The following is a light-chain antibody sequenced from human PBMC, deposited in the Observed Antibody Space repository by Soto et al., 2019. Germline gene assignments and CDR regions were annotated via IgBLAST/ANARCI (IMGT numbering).Light chain of an antibody. CDR1: QGISNY. J-gene: IGKJ3*01. V-gene: IGKV1-27*01. CDR3: QRDNSAPPVS. CDR2: AAS. Sequence: DIQMTQSPSSLSASVGDRVTITCRASQGISNYLAWYQQKPGKVPKLLIYAASTLQSGVLSRFSGSGSGTDFTLTISSLQTEDVATYYCQRDNSAPPVSFGTGTKVALK.